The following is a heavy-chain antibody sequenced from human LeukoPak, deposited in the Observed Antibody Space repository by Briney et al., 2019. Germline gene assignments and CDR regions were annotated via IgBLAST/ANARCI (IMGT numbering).Heavy chain of an antibody. CDR3: ARDAGWGYYDL. Sequence: EGSLRLSCVASGFTFSTSWVIWVRQAPGKGLEWVANIDKHGSGKYYVDSVKGRFAISRDYASNSVFLQMDSLRAEDTSVYYCARDAGWGYYDLWGQGTPVTVSS. D-gene: IGHD1-26*01. CDR2: IDKHGSGK. V-gene: IGHV3-7*01. J-gene: IGHJ4*02. CDR1: GFTFSTSW.